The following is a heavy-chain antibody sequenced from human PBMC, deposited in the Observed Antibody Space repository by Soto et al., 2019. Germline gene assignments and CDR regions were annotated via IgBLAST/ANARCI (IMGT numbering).Heavy chain of an antibody. D-gene: IGHD2-15*01. CDR1: GGTFSSYA. CDR2: IIPIFGTA. V-gene: IGHV1-69*01. Sequence: QVQLVQSGAEVKKPGSSVKVSCKASGGTFSSYAISWVRQAPGQGLEWMGGIIPIFGTANYAQKFQGRVTITADESTRTAYMELSSLRSEDTAVYYCAREGGDCSGGSCYSGYYYYGMDVWGQGTTVTVSS. J-gene: IGHJ6*02. CDR3: AREGGDCSGGSCYSGYYYYGMDV.